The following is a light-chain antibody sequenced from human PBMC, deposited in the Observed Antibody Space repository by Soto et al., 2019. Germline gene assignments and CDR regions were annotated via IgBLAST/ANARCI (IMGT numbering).Light chain of an antibody. CDR3: QQYGYSPIT. Sequence: EIVLTQSPGTLSLSPGERATLSCSSSQSVSSNDLAWFQQRPGQAPRLLISGASSRATGIPDRFSGSGSGTDFTLTIDGLEPEDFVVYYCQQYGYSPITFGQGTRLEIK. J-gene: IGKJ5*01. CDR1: QSVSSND. CDR2: GAS. V-gene: IGKV3-20*01.